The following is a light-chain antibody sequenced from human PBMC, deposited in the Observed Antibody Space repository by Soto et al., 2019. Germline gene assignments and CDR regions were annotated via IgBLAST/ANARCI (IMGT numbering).Light chain of an antibody. V-gene: IGKV3-15*01. J-gene: IGKJ4*01. Sequence: EIVMTQSPATLSVSPGERATLSCRASQSVGRNLAWYQQKPGQAPRLLISGASTRATDIPARFSGSGSGTEFTLTISSLQSEDFAVYFCQQYNYWPPLTVGGGTKVDI. CDR2: GAS. CDR3: QQYNYWPPLT. CDR1: QSVGRN.